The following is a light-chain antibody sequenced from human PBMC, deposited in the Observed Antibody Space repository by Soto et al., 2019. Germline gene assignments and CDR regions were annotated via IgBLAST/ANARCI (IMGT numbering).Light chain of an antibody. Sequence: IVMTQSPASLSVSPGEGATLSCRASQSVSNNLAWYQQKPGQAPRLLIYGASTRATGIPARFSGSGSGTDFTLIISSLQSEDFAVYYCQQYNNWPRGTLGQGTKV. CDR3: QQYNNWPRGT. V-gene: IGKV3-15*01. CDR2: GAS. CDR1: QSVSNN. J-gene: IGKJ1*01.